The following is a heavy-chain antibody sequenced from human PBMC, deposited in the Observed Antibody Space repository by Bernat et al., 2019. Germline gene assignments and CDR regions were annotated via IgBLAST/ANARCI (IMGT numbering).Heavy chain of an antibody. CDR2: MYYTGST. CDR1: GGSINSHY. D-gene: IGHD2-21*02. Sequence: QVQLQESGPGLVKPSETLSLTCSVSGGSINSHYWSWVRQPPGKRLEWIGYMYYTGSTNYNPSLKSRVTISVDTSKSQFSLKLSSVSAADTGVYYCARVGGTGDSSLEALDIWGQGTMVTVSS. V-gene: IGHV4-59*11. CDR3: ARVGGTGDSSLEALDI. J-gene: IGHJ3*02.